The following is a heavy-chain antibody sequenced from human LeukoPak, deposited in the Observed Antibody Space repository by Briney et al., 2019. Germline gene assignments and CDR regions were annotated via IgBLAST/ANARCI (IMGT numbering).Heavy chain of an antibody. Sequence: GASVKVSCKASGYTFTSYGFIWVRQAPGQGLEWMGWISAYNGNTNYAQKFQGRVTMTTDTSTSTAYMELRSLRSDDTAVYYCATDDPLGSGYYFTYWGQGTLVTVSS. J-gene: IGHJ4*02. CDR1: GYTFTSYG. CDR2: ISAYNGNT. D-gene: IGHD3-22*01. V-gene: IGHV1-18*01. CDR3: ATDDPLGSGYYFTY.